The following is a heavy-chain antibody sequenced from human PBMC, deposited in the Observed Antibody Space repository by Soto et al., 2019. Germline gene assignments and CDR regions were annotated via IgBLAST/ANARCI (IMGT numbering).Heavy chain of an antibody. V-gene: IGHV1-2*02. Sequence: QVQLVQSGAEVKKPGASVKVSCKASGYTFTDYYIHWVRQAPGQGLEWMGWINPNSGGTKYAQKFPGRVTMTRDTSIGIAYMEVSRLTSDDTAVYSCARGGNSGYYYEWGQGTLVSVSS. J-gene: IGHJ4*02. CDR1: GYTFTDYY. D-gene: IGHD3-22*01. CDR2: INPNSGGT. CDR3: ARGGNSGYYYE.